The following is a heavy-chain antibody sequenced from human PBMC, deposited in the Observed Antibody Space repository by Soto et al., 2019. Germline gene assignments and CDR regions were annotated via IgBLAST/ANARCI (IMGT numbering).Heavy chain of an antibody. CDR2: IYYSGST. CDR1: GGSISSYY. V-gene: IGHV4-59*01. CDR3: ARDRRGYFDY. J-gene: IGHJ4*02. Sequence: QVQLQESGPGLVKPSETLSLTCTVSGGSISSYYWSWIRQPPGKGLEWIGYIYYSGSTNYNPSLKSRVTIAVDTSKNQFSLKLSSVTAADAAVYYCARDRRGYFDYWGQETLVTVSS. D-gene: IGHD3-16*01.